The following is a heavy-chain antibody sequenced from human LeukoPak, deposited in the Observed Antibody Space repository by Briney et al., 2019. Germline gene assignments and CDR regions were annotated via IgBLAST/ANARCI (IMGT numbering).Heavy chain of an antibody. CDR3: TTNSGSYHIDY. D-gene: IGHD1-26*01. J-gene: IGHJ4*02. CDR2: IKSKTDGGTT. Sequence: GGSLRLSCAASGFTFSNAWMSWVRRAPGKGLEWVGRIKSKTDGGTTDYAAPVKGRFTISRDDSKNTLYLQMNSLKTEDTAVYYCTTNSGSYHIDYWGQGTLVTVSS. V-gene: IGHV3-15*01. CDR1: GFTFSNAW.